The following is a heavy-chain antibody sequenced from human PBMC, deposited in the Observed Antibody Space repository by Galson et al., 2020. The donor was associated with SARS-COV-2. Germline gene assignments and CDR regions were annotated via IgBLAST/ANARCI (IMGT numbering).Heavy chain of an antibody. CDR2: ISYGGLT. CDR3: VRQGPPLNNGAHARAFEI. Sequence: SETLSLTCNVSGGSIGSYYWSWIRQSPGKGLEWIGYISYGGLTSYNPSLKRRVTISADTSKNELSLSVRSVAATDTAVYYCVRQGPPLNNGAHARAFEIGGQGTMVTVS. V-gene: IGHV4-59*08. D-gene: IGHD2-8*01. CDR1: GGSIGSYY. J-gene: IGHJ3*02.